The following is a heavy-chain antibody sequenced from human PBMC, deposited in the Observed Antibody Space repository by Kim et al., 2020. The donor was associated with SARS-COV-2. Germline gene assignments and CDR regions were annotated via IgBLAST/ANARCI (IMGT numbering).Heavy chain of an antibody. CDR3: ATYFVSG. Sequence: SDYKPYADSVTGRFTISRDNANNSLYLQMNSLRAEDTAVYYCATYFVSGWGQGTLVTVSS. CDR2: SDYK. D-gene: IGHD3-10*01. J-gene: IGHJ4*02. V-gene: IGHV3-21*01.